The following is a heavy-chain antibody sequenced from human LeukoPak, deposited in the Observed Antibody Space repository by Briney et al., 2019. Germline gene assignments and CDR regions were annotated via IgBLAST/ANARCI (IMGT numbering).Heavy chain of an antibody. CDR3: ARDPALQWLSYHTFDY. CDR1: GFTFSSYS. D-gene: IGHD6-19*01. Sequence: PGGSLRLSCAASGFTFSSYSMNWVRQAPGKGLEWVSYISSSSSTIYYADSVKGRFTISRDNAKNSLYLQMNSLRAEDTAVYYCARDPALQWLSYHTFDYWGQGTLVTVSS. V-gene: IGHV3-48*04. CDR2: ISSSSSTI. J-gene: IGHJ4*02.